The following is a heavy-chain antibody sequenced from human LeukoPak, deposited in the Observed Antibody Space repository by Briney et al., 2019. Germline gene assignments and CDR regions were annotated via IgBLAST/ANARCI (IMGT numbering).Heavy chain of an antibody. D-gene: IGHD2-2*02. V-gene: IGHV1-69*13. CDR3: ARAYCSSTSCYTIGDYYYGMDV. CDR1: GGTFNNYA. J-gene: IGHJ6*02. Sequence: SVKVSCKTSGGTFNNYAINWVRQAPGQGLEWMGGIIPLFRTANYAQKFQGRVTITADESTSTAYMELSSLRSEDTAVYYCARAYCSSTSCYTIGDYYYGMDVWGQGTTVTVSS. CDR2: IIPLFRTA.